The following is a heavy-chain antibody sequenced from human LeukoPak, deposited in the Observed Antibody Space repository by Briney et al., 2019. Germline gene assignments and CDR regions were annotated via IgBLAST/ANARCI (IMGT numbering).Heavy chain of an antibody. CDR2: IYYSGST. Sequence: PSETLSLTCTVSGGSISSYYWSWIRQPPGKRLESLGYIYYSGSTNYNPSLKSRVTISVDTSKNQFSLKLSSVTAADTFFFHAEDGIRYYYDSSGYPLDAFDIWGQGTMVTVSS. J-gene: IGHJ3*02. V-gene: IGHV4-59*01. CDR1: GGSISSYY. CDR3: EDGIRYYYDSSGYPLDAFDI. D-gene: IGHD3-22*01.